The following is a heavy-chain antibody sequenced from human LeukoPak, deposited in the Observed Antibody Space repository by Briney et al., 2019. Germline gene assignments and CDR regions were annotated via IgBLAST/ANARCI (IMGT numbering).Heavy chain of an antibody. CDR2: ISSSSSYI. Sequence: GGSLRLSCAASGFTYSSYSMNWVRQAPGKGLEWVSSISSSSSYIYYADSVKGRFTISRDNAKNSLYLQMNSLRAEDTAVYYCARDYYDSSGPSGDDYWGQGTLVTVSS. V-gene: IGHV3-21*01. D-gene: IGHD3-22*01. CDR3: ARDYYDSSGPSGDDY. J-gene: IGHJ4*02. CDR1: GFTYSSYS.